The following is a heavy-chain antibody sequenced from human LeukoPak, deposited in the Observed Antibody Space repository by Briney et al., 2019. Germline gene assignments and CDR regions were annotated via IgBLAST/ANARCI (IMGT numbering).Heavy chain of an antibody. CDR3: ARDTSRFCSSTSCYTLNWFDP. CDR1: GYTFTSYG. CDR2: ISAYNGNT. D-gene: IGHD2-2*02. J-gene: IGHJ5*02. V-gene: IGHV1-18*01. Sequence: ASVKVSCKASGYTFTSYGISWVRQAPGQGLEWMGWISAYNGNTIYAQKVQGRVTMTTDTSTSTAYMELRSLRSDDTAVYYCARDTSRFCSSTSCYTLNWFDPWGQGTLVTVSS.